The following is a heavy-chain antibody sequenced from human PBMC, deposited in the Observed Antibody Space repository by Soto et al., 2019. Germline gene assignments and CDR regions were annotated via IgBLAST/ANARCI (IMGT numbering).Heavy chain of an antibody. J-gene: IGHJ6*02. V-gene: IGHV3-21*01. CDR2: ISRSSTYI. D-gene: IGHD3-10*01. CDR1: GFTFTNYG. Sequence: GGSLRLSCAASGFTFTNYGMSWVRQAPGKGLEWVSSISRSSTYIYYADSVKGRFTISRDNAENSLYLQMNSLRDEDTAVYYCARAWFAEFPYYYAMDVWGQGTTVTVSS. CDR3: ARAWFAEFPYYYAMDV.